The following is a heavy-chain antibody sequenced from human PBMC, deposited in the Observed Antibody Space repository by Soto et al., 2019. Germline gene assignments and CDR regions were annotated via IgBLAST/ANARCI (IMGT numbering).Heavy chain of an antibody. D-gene: IGHD3-3*01. J-gene: IGHJ5*02. CDR1: GGSISSGGYY. CDR2: IYYSGST. CDR3: ARDIASDFWSGYYAPTYWFDP. V-gene: IGHV4-31*03. Sequence: SETLSLTCTVSGGSISSGGYYWSWIRQHPGKGLEWIGYIYYSGSTYYNPSLKSRVTISVDTSKNQFSLKLTSVTAADTAVYYCARDIASDFWSGYYAPTYWFDPWGQGTLVTVSS.